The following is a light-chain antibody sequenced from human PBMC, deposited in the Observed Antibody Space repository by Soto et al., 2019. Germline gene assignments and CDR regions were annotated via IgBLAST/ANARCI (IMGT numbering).Light chain of an antibody. V-gene: IGLV2-14*01. Sequence: QSALTQPASMSESPGQAITISCTGTSSDVGGYNYVSWYQQHQGKAPKLMIYDVRNRPSGVSNRFSGSKSGNTASLTISGIQAEAEADYSCSSYTSSSTYVFGXGTKVTVL. CDR2: DVR. CDR3: SSYTSSSTYV. CDR1: SSDVGGYNY. J-gene: IGLJ1*01.